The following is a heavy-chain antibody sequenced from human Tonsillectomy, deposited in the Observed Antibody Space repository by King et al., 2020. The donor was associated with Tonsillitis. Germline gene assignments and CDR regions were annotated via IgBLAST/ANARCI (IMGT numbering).Heavy chain of an antibody. V-gene: IGHV3-30*02. Sequence: VQLVESGGGVVQPGGSLRLSCAASGFTFSSYGMHWVRQAPGKGLEWVAFIRYDGSNKYYADSVKGRFTISRDNSKNTLYLQMNSLRAEDTAVYYCANWASLGSYYFDYWGQGTLVTVSS. CDR3: ANWASLGSYYFDY. D-gene: IGHD2-15*01. CDR1: GFTFSSYG. CDR2: IRYDGSNK. J-gene: IGHJ4*02.